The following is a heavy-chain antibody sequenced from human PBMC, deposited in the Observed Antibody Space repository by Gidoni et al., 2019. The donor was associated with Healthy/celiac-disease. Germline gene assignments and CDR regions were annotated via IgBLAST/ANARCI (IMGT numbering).Heavy chain of an antibody. Sequence: HMQLVQSGPEVKKPGTSVKVSCKASGFTVTSSAMQWVRQARGQRLEWIGWIVVGSGNTNYAQKFQERVTIPRDMSTSTAYMELSSLRSEDTAVYYCAAPSDCGGDCYYYYYYGMDVWGQGTTVTVSS. CDR3: AAPSDCGGDCYYYYYYGMDV. D-gene: IGHD2-21*02. CDR2: IVVGSGNT. V-gene: IGHV1-58*02. J-gene: IGHJ6*02. CDR1: GFTVTSSA.